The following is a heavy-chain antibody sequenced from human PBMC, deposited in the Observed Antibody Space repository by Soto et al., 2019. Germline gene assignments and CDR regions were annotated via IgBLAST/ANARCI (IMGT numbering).Heavy chain of an antibody. CDR2: IYYSGST. Sequence: SETLSLTCTVSGGSISSYYWSWIRQPPGKGLEWIGYIYYSGSTNYNPSLKSRVTISVDTSKNQFSLKLSSVTAADTAVYYCARVGFLEWLLFDYWGQGTQVTVSS. CDR1: GGSISSYY. J-gene: IGHJ4*02. CDR3: ARVGFLEWLLFDY. D-gene: IGHD3-3*01. V-gene: IGHV4-59*01.